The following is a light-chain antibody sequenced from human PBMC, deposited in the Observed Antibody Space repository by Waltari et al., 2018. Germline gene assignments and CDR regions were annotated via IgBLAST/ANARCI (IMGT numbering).Light chain of an antibody. CDR2: GAS. Sequence: IVLTQPPGTLSLSPGESATLSCRASQTLSKNYFAWYQQKPGQAPRLLIYGASSRAAGIPDRFSGSGSGTYFTLTISRLEPDDFAMYYCQQYGSSVLYTFGQGTKLEIK. CDR1: QTLSKNY. CDR3: QQYGSSVLYT. J-gene: IGKJ2*01. V-gene: IGKV3-20*01.